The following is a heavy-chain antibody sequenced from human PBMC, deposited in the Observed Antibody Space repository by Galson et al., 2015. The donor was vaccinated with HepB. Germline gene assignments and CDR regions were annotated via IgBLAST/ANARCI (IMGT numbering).Heavy chain of an antibody. CDR2: IYYSGST. J-gene: IGHJ4*02. D-gene: IGHD3-22*01. CDR3: ARESYYYDSSGHADDDFDY. CDR1: GGSISSSSYY. V-gene: IGHV4-39*07. Sequence: SETLSLTCTVSGGSISSSSYYWGWIRQPPGKGLEWIGSIYYSGSTYYNPSLKSRVTISVDTSKNQFSLKLSSVTAADTAVYYCARESYYYDSSGHADDDFDYWGQGTLVTVSS.